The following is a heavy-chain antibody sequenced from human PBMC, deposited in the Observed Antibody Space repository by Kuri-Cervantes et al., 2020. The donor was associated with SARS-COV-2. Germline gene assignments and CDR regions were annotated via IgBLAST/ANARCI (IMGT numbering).Heavy chain of an antibody. J-gene: IGHJ3*02. CDR2: MNPNSGNT. CDR3: ARGDLGVTIFGVGAFDI. V-gene: IGHV1-8*03. D-gene: IGHD3-3*01. Sequence: ASVKVSCKASGYTFTSYDINWVRQATGQGLEWMGWMNPNSGNTGYAQKFQGRVTITRNTSISTAYMELGSLRSEDTAVYYCARGDLGVTIFGVGAFDIWGQGTMVTVSS. CDR1: GYTFTSYD.